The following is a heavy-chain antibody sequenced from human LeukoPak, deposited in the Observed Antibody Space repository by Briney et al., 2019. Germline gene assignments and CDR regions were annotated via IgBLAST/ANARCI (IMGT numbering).Heavy chain of an antibody. CDR1: GFTFTSYG. CDR2: MSYDGSNK. D-gene: IGHD3-3*01. Sequence: GRSLRLSCAASGFTFTSYGMQWVRQAPGKGLEWVAVMSYDGSNKYYADSVKGRFTISRDNSKNTLYLQMNSLTAEDTAVYYCGKEEYYDFFDYWGQGTLVTVSS. V-gene: IGHV3-30*18. J-gene: IGHJ4*02. CDR3: GKEEYYDFFDY.